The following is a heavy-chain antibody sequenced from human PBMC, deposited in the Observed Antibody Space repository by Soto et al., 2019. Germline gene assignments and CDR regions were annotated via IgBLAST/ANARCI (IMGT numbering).Heavy chain of an antibody. Sequence: GGSLRLSCAASGFTFSSYAMSWVRQAPGKGLEWVSAISGSGGSTYYTDSVKGRFTISRDNSKNTLYLQMNSLRAEDMAVYYCAKSPAYCSSTSCYKGLFDYWGQGTLVTVSS. CDR3: AKSPAYCSSTSCYKGLFDY. V-gene: IGHV3-23*01. D-gene: IGHD2-2*02. CDR2: ISGSGGST. J-gene: IGHJ4*02. CDR1: GFTFSSYA.